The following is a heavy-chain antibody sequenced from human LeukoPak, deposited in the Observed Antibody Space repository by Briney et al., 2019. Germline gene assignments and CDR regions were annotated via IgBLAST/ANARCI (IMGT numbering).Heavy chain of an antibody. J-gene: IGHJ6*02. Sequence: ASVKVSCKASGYTFTSYYMHWVRQAPGQGLEWMGIINPSGGSTSYAQKFQGRVTMTRNTSISTAYMELSSLRSEDTAVYYCARNPSYYGMDVWGQGTTVTVSS. V-gene: IGHV1-46*01. CDR3: ARNPSYYGMDV. CDR2: INPSGGST. CDR1: GYTFTSYY.